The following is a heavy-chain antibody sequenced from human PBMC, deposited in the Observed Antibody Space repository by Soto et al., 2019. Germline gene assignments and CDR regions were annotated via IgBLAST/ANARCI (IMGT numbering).Heavy chain of an antibody. CDR1: GFTFSDYY. CDR3: AKMSSENYYDPVFS. Sequence: QVQLVESGGGLVQTSGSLRIACVASGFTFSDYYMSWVRQAPGKGLEWVSYISSSGNNIYYADSVKGRFTISRDNAKNAVYLRINSPRAEDTALYFCAKMSSENYYDPVFSWGQGTLVTVSS. V-gene: IGHV3-11*01. CDR2: ISSSGNNI. J-gene: IGHJ4*02. D-gene: IGHD3-22*01.